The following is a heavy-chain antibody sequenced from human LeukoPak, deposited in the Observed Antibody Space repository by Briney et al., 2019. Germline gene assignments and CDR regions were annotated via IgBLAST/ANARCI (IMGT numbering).Heavy chain of an antibody. CDR1: GFTFSTYA. CDR2: ITGTGDGT. Sequence: GGSLRLSCAASGFTFSTYAMTWVRQAPGKGLEWVSSITGTGDGTSAADSVKGRFTISRDSSKHTLYLQMNSLRAEDTAVYYCARDLMGIAYRGAFYYWGQGTLVTVSS. J-gene: IGHJ4*02. D-gene: IGHD6-13*01. V-gene: IGHV3-23*01. CDR3: ARDLMGIAYRGAFYY.